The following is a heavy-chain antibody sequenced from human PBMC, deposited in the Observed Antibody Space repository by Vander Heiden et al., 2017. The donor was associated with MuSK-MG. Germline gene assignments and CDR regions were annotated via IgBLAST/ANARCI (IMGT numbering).Heavy chain of an antibody. CDR1: GGSFSGYY. CDR3: ARGIYIVAVPAAMWFDY. J-gene: IGHJ4*02. Sequence: QVQLQQWGAGLLKPSETLSLTCAVYGGSFSGYYWSWIRQPPGKGLEWIGEINHSGSTNYNPSLKSRVTISVDTSKNQFSLKLSSVTAADTAVYYCARGIYIVAVPAAMWFDYWGQGTLVTVSS. CDR2: INHSGST. V-gene: IGHV4-34*01. D-gene: IGHD2-2*01.